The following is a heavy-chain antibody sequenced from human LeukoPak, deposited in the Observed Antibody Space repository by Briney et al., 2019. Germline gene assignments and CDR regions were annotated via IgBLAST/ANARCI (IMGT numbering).Heavy chain of an antibody. J-gene: IGHJ4*02. D-gene: IGHD6-19*01. CDR3: ARDDIAVAGTGY. CDR1: GFTFSAYY. Sequence: GGSLRLSCATSGFTFSAYYMSWVRQAPGKGLEWVSVIYSGGSTYYADSVKGRFTISRDNSKNTLYLQMNSLRAEDTAVYYCARDDIAVAGTGYWGQGTLVTVSS. CDR2: IYSGGST. V-gene: IGHV3-66*01.